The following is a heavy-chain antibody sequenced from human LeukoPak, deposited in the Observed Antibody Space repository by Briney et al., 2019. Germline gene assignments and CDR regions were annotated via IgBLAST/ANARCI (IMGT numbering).Heavy chain of an antibody. CDR1: GGSISSGGYY. CDR2: IYYSGST. V-gene: IGHV4-31*03. CDR3: ARVYYDILTGYPFLDY. J-gene: IGHJ4*02. Sequence: SETLSLTCTVSGGSISSGGYYWSWIRQHPGKGLEWIGYIYYSGSTYYNPSLKSRVTISVDTSKNQFSLKLSSVTAADTAVYYCARVYYDILTGYPFLDYWGQGTLVTVSS. D-gene: IGHD3-9*01.